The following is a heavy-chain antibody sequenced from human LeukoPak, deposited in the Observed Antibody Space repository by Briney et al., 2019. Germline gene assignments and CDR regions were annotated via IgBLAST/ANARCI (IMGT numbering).Heavy chain of an antibody. CDR3: ARGRVRGDYSCFHR. V-gene: IGHV3-48*01. CDR2: ISSSSSTM. Sequence: GGSLRLSCAASGFTLSSYGMNWVRQAPGKGLEWVSYISSSSSTMYYADSVKGRFTISRDNANNSLYLQMNSLRAEDTAVFYCARGRVRGDYSCFHRWGQGTLVTVSS. D-gene: IGHD3-10*01. J-gene: IGHJ4*02. CDR1: GFTLSSYG.